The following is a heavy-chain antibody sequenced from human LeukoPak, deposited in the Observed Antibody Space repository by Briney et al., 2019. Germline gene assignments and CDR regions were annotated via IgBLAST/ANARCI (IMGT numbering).Heavy chain of an antibody. V-gene: IGHV3-23*01. CDR2: ISGSGGST. J-gene: IGHJ4*02. CDR3: ARPDPPLILEWPAPYFDY. CDR1: GFTFSSYA. Sequence: GGSLRLSCAASGFTFSSYAMSWVRQPPGKGLEWVSVISGSGGSTYYADSVKGRVTISRDNSKNTLYLQMNSLRAEDTAVYYCARPDPPLILEWPAPYFDYWGQGTLVTVSS. D-gene: IGHD3-3*01.